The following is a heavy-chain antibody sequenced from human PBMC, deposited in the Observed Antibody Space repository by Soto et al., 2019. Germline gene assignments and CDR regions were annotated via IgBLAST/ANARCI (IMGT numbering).Heavy chain of an antibody. CDR1: GYSFTSYW. CDR2: IFPGTSSS. D-gene: IGHD3-9*01. Sequence: GESLKISCKGSGYSFTSYWIAWVRQMPGKGLEWMGIIFPGTSSSRYSPSFQGQVTISADKSISTAYLQWSSLKASDTAMYYCTRLATYYDILSGYYFDYWGQGTLVTVSS. V-gene: IGHV5-51*01. J-gene: IGHJ4*02. CDR3: TRLATYYDILSGYYFDY.